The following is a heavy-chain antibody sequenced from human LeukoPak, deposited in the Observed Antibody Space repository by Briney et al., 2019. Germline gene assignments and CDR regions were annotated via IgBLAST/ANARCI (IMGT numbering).Heavy chain of an antibody. D-gene: IGHD3-22*01. CDR2: IKQDGSEK. CDR3: ARVATMIVVVGAFDI. CDR1: GFTFSSYW. J-gene: IGHJ3*02. Sequence: GGSLRLSCAASGFTFSSYWMSWVRQAPGKGLEWVANIKQDGSEKYYVDSVKGRFTISRDNAKNSLYLQMNSLRAEDTAVYYCARVATMIVVVGAFDIWGQGTMVTVSS. V-gene: IGHV3-7*01.